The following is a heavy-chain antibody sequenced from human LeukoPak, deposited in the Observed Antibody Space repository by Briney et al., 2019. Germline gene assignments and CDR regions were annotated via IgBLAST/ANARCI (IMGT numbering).Heavy chain of an antibody. D-gene: IGHD3-10*01. J-gene: IGHJ4*02. CDR2: IRQDGSAK. V-gene: IGHV3-7*04. CDR1: GFTFGSYW. CDR3: ARYYYASWTYDY. Sequence: GGSLRLSCAPWGFTFGSYWMTCVRQAPGKGLEWVANIRQDGSAKNYVDSVKGRFTIARDNPKNSLYLQMNSLRAEDTAVYYFARYYYASWTYDYWGQGTLVTVSS.